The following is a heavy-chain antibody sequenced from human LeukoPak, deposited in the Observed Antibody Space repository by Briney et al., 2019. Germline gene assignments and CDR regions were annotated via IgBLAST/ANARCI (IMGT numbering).Heavy chain of an antibody. CDR1: GFTVSSNY. CDR3: ARDNVGGFGELWFDY. V-gene: IGHV3-66*01. Sequence: GGSLRLSCAASGFTVSSNYMSWVRQAPGKGLEWVSVIYSGGSTYYADSVKGRFTISRDNSKNTLYLQMNSLRAEDTAVYYCARDNVGGFGELWFDYWGQGTLVTVSS. D-gene: IGHD3-10*01. CDR2: IYSGGST. J-gene: IGHJ4*02.